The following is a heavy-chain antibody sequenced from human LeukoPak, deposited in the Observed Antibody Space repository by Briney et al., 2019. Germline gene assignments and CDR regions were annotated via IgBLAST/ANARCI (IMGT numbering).Heavy chain of an antibody. Sequence: SETLSLTCTVSGASISSYYWSWIRQPPGKGLEWIGYMYYGGSTNYNPSLKSRVTISVDTSKNQLSLKLSSVTAADTAVYYCARDLVDIVATSEVHAFDIWGQGTMVTVSS. CDR1: GASISSYY. CDR3: ARDLVDIVATSEVHAFDI. J-gene: IGHJ3*02. CDR2: MYYGGST. D-gene: IGHD5-12*01. V-gene: IGHV4-59*01.